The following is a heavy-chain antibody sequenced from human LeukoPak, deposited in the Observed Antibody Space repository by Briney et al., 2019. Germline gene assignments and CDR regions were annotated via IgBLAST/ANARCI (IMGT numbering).Heavy chain of an antibody. CDR3: ARASAGYSSSWYVG. CDR1: GYTFTGYY. J-gene: IGHJ4*02. Sequence: GASVKVSCKGSGYTFTGYYMHCVRQAPGQGLEWMGWINPNSGGTNYAQKFQGRVTMTRDTSISTAYMELSRLRSDDTAVYYCARASAGYSSSWYVGWGQGTLVTVSS. D-gene: IGHD6-13*01. CDR2: INPNSGGT. V-gene: IGHV1-2*02.